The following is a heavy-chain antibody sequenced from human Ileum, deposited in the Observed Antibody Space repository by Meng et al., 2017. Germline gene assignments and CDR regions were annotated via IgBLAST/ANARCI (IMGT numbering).Heavy chain of an antibody. Sequence: GGSLRLSCAASGFTFSSYSMNWVRQAPGKGLEWVSSISSGSSYIYYAGSVKGRFTISRDNAKNSLYLQMNSLRVEDTAVYYCARERYCSGDSCYSLYNFEYWGQGTLVTVSS. CDR2: ISSGSSYI. D-gene: IGHD2-15*01. CDR1: GFTFSSYS. CDR3: ARERYCSGDSCYSLYNFEY. J-gene: IGHJ4*02. V-gene: IGHV3-21*01.